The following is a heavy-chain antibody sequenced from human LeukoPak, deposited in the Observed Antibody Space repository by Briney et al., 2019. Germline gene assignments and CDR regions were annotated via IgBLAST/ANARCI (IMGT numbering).Heavy chain of an antibody. CDR1: GGSISSGGYS. V-gene: IGHV4-30-2*01. Sequence: SETLSLTCAVSGGSISSGGYSWSWIRQPPGKGLEWIGYIYHSGGTYYNPSLKSRVTISVDRSKNQFSLKLSSVTAADTAVYYCARARGGESMDVWGKGTTVTVSS. CDR2: IYHSGGT. CDR3: ARARGGESMDV. D-gene: IGHD3-16*01. J-gene: IGHJ6*03.